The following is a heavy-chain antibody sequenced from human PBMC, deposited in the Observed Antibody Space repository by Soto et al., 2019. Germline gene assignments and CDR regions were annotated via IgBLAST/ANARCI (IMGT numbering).Heavy chain of an antibody. D-gene: IGHD3-22*01. CDR1: GYTFTTYS. Sequence: GAAVKVSCKASGYTFTTYSISWVRQAPGQGXEWMGWISPYNGNTIYAQNLQGRLTMTTDTSTSTAYMELRSLRSDDTAVYFCARERSPYYDTNSRYSGNWFDPWGQGTLVTVSS. CDR2: ISPYNGNT. V-gene: IGHV1-18*01. CDR3: ARERSPYYDTNSRYSGNWFDP. J-gene: IGHJ5*02.